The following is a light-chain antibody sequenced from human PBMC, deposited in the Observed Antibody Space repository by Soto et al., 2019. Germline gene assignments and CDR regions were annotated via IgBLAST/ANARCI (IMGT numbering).Light chain of an antibody. Sequence: EIVLTQSPATLSLSPGERATLSCRASQSVSSYLAWYQQKPGQAPRLLIYAASTRATDIPDKFSGSGSGADFTLSISRLEPEDFAVYYCQHYDTSLRTFGPGTKVDIK. J-gene: IGKJ1*01. CDR3: QHYDTSLRT. CDR2: AAS. V-gene: IGKV3-20*01. CDR1: QSVSSY.